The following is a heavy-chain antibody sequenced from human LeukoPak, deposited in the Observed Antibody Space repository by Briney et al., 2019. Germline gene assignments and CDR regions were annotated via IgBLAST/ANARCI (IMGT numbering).Heavy chain of an antibody. J-gene: IGHJ6*02. CDR2: ISAYNGNT. D-gene: IGHD3-10*01. CDR1: GYTFTSYG. Sequence: GASVKVSCKASGYTFTSYGISWVRQAPGQGLEWMGWISAYNGNTNYAQKLQGRVTMTTDTSTSTAYMELRSLRSDDTAVYYCARLPPSTVFRGVIIQKIDYYYYGMDVWGQGTTVTVSS. CDR3: ARLPPSTVFRGVIIQKIDYYYYGMDV. V-gene: IGHV1-18*01.